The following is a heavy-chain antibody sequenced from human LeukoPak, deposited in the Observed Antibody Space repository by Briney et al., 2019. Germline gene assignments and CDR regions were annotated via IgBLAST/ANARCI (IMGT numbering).Heavy chain of an antibody. V-gene: IGHV4-34*01. J-gene: IGHJ4*02. CDR1: GGSFSGYY. Sequence: SETLSLTCAVYGGSFSGYYWSWIRQPPGKGLEWIGEINHSGSTNYNPSLKSRVTISLDTPKSQFSLHLSSVTAADTAVYYCAKRSTKDSGFDFWGQGTLVTVSS. CDR3: AKRSTKDSGFDF. CDR2: INHSGST. D-gene: IGHD1-26*01.